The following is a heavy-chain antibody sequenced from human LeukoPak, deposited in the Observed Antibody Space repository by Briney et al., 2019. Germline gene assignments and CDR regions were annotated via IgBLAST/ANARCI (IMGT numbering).Heavy chain of an antibody. Sequence: PGGSLRLSCATSGFTFSTFRMTWVRQAPGKGLEWVANINEDGSETYYVDSVRGRFTISRGNAKKSMHLQMNSLRAEDTAAYYCYGASYRFDCWGQGTRVTVSS. CDR2: INEDGSET. CDR3: YGASYRFDC. J-gene: IGHJ4*02. V-gene: IGHV3-7*01. CDR1: GFTFSTFR. D-gene: IGHD2-2*01.